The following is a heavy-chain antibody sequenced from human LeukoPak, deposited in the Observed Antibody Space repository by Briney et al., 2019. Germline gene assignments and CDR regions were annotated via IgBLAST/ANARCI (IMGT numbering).Heavy chain of an antibody. J-gene: IGHJ5*02. Sequence: PGGSLRLSCAASGFTFSDYYMSWIRQAPGKGLEWVSYISSSGSTIYYADSVKGRFTISRDNAKNSLYLQMNSLRAEDTAVYYCARDTGSYYDSNLWFDPWGRGTLVTVSS. D-gene: IGHD3-22*01. V-gene: IGHV3-11*01. CDR2: ISSSGSTI. CDR1: GFTFSDYY. CDR3: ARDTGSYYDSNLWFDP.